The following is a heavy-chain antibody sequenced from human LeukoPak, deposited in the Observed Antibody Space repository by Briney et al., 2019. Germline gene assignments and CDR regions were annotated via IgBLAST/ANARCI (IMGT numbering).Heavy chain of an antibody. J-gene: IGHJ4*02. V-gene: IGHV4-4*07. D-gene: IGHD3-3*01. CDR3: ARETIFGVEFDY. CDR1: GASISNYY. Sequence: PSETLSLTCTVSGASISNYYRSWVRQPAGKGLEWIGRIYTSGSTNYNPSLKSRVTMSVDTSKNQFSLKLSSVTAADTAVYYCARETIFGVEFDYWGQGTLVTVSS. CDR2: IYTSGST.